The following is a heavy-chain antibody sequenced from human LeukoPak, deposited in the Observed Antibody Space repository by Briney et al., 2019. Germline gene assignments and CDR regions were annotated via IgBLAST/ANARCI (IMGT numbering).Heavy chain of an antibody. Sequence: GASVKVSFKASGYTFTSYGISWVRQAPGQGLEWMGWISAYNGNTNYAQKLQGRVTMTTDTSTSTAYMELRSLRSDDTAVYYCARSSGYYYFSYYYYGMDVWGQGTTVTVSS. CDR1: GYTFTSYG. V-gene: IGHV1-18*01. D-gene: IGHD3-22*01. J-gene: IGHJ6*02. CDR3: ARSSGYYYFSYYYYGMDV. CDR2: ISAYNGNT.